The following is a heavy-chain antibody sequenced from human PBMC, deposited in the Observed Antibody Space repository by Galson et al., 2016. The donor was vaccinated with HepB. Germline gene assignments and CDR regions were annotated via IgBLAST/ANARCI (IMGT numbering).Heavy chain of an antibody. CDR2: INWNSGTE. V-gene: IGHV3-9*01. J-gene: IGHJ4*02. CDR3: AKTEYFDNSYFDS. Sequence: SLRLSCAVSGFKFHDYAMHWVRQAPGKGLEWVSGINWNSGTEAYAESVKGRFTISRDNAEKSLYLQMNSLRLEDTALYYCAKTEYFDNSYFDSWGQGTLVTVSS. CDR1: GFKFHDYA. D-gene: IGHD3-22*01.